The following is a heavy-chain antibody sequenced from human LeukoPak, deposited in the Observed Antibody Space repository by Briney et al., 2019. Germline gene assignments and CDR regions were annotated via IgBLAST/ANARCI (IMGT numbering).Heavy chain of an antibody. D-gene: IGHD4-17*01. J-gene: IGHJ4*02. Sequence: GASKVSCKASGYTFTSYDINWVRQATGQGLEWMGWMNPNSGNTGYAQKFQGRVTMTRNTSISTAYMELSSLRSEDTAVYYCARGIFRGTVTAAYWGQGTLVTVSS. CDR2: MNPNSGNT. CDR3: ARGIFRGTVTAAY. V-gene: IGHV1-8*01. CDR1: GYTFTSYD.